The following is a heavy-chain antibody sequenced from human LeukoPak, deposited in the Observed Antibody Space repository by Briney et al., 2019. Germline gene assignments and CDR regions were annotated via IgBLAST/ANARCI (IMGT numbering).Heavy chain of an antibody. J-gene: IGHJ2*01. CDR3: ARDFVYYDSSGYSNWYFDL. CDR2: ISGSSSII. Sequence: PGGSLRLPCAASGFTFSRYSVNWVRQAPGKGLEWVSYISGSSSIIYYADSVKGRFTISRDNAKNSLYLQMNSLRAEDTAVYYCARDFVYYDSSGYSNWYFDLWGRGTLVTVSS. D-gene: IGHD3-22*01. CDR1: GFTFSRYS. V-gene: IGHV3-48*04.